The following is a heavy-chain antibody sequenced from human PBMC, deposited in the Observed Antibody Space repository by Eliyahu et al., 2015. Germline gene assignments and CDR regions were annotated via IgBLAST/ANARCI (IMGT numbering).Heavy chain of an antibody. V-gene: IGHV1-18*04. CDR2: ISAYNGNT. J-gene: IGHJ4*02. Sequence: EVKKPGASVRVSCKASGYTFISYGVTWVRQAPGQGLEWMGWISAYNGNTKYAQKFQGRVAMTTDTSSSTAYMELRSLRSDDTAVYYCARPYGSGSYYNVAFDSWGQGTLVTVSS. CDR3: ARPYGSGSYYNVAFDS. CDR1: GYTFISYG. D-gene: IGHD3-10*01.